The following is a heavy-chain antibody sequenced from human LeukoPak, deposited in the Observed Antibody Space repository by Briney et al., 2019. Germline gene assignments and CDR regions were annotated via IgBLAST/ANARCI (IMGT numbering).Heavy chain of an antibody. V-gene: IGHV4-4*02. D-gene: IGHD3-10*01. CDR2: IYLYGTT. Sequence: SETLSLTCSASAGSIRSSSWWSWVRQSPVKGLEWIGEIYLYGTTNYNPSLKSRVTISVDRSKNQFSLKLSSVTAADTAVYYCARVPGPPYYFDYWAREPWSPSPQ. J-gene: IGHJ4*02. CDR1: AGSIRSSSW. CDR3: ARVPGPPYYFDY.